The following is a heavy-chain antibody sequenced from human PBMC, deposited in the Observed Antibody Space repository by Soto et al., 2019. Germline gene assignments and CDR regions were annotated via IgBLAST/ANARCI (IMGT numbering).Heavy chain of an antibody. CDR2: ISGSGGST. Sequence: EVQLLESGGGLVQPGGSLRLSCAASGFAFSSYAMSWVRQAPGKGLEWVSAISGSGGSTYYADSVKGRFTISRDNSKNTLYLQMNSLRAEDTAVYYCAKDLRLRRGKGYWGQGTLVTVSS. V-gene: IGHV3-23*01. D-gene: IGHD5-12*01. J-gene: IGHJ4*02. CDR3: AKDLRLRRGKGY. CDR1: GFAFSSYA.